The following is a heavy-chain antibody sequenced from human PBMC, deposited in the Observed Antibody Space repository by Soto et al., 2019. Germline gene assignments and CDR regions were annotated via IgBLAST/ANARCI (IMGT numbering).Heavy chain of an antibody. J-gene: IGHJ6*02. CDR1: GGTFSSYA. V-gene: IGHV1-69*01. CDR2: IIPIFGTA. Sequence: QVQLVQSGAEVKKPGSSVKVSCKASGGTFSSYAISWVRQAPGQGLEWVGGIIPIFGTANYAQKFQGRVTITADESTRTAYMELSSMRCEDTVVYYCARVIARHYYDSRKVLSGMDVWGQGTTVTVSS. D-gene: IGHD3-22*01. CDR3: ARVIARHYYDSRKVLSGMDV.